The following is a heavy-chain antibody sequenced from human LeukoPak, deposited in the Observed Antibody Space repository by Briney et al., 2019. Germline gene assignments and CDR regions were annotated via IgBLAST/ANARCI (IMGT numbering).Heavy chain of an antibody. Sequence: ASVKVSCKASGYSFTNYDINWVRQATGQGLEWMGWMNPKSGDTGYSQKFQGRVFITRDTSINTAYMELSSLGSDDTAVYYCARGGRGSRSSWFDPWGQGTLVIVSS. D-gene: IGHD3-10*01. J-gene: IGHJ5*02. CDR2: MNPKSGDT. CDR3: ARGGRGSRSSWFDP. CDR1: GYSFTNYD. V-gene: IGHV1-8*03.